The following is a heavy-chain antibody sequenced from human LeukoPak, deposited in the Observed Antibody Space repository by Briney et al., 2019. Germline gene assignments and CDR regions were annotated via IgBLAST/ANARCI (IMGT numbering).Heavy chain of an antibody. Sequence: GGSLRLSCAASGFTFSRYGMHWVRQAPGKGLEWVAFIWFDGSNKYYADSVKGRFTISRDSSKNTLYLQMNSLRAEDTAVYYCAKGSTVEATSGPYAFDIWGQGTMVTVSS. V-gene: IGHV3-30*02. CDR2: IWFDGSNK. CDR3: AKGSTVEATSGPYAFDI. D-gene: IGHD1-26*01. J-gene: IGHJ3*02. CDR1: GFTFSRYG.